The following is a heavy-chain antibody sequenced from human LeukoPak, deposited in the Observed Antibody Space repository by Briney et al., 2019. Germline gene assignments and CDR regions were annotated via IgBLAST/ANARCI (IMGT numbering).Heavy chain of an antibody. V-gene: IGHV3-30*03. CDR2: ISYDGSNK. CDR3: ARDRTWTTVTYCFDF. D-gene: IGHD4-17*01. Sequence: GGSLRLSCAASGFTFSSYAMSWVRQAPGKGLEWLAIISYDGSNKYYADSVKGRFTISRDNSKNTLFLQMNGLRAEDTAVYYCARDRTWTTVTYCFDFWGQGTLVTVSS. CDR1: GFTFSSYA. J-gene: IGHJ4*02.